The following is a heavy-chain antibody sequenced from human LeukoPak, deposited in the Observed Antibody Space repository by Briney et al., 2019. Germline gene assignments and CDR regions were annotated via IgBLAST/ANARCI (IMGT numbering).Heavy chain of an antibody. CDR2: ISAYNGNT. J-gene: IGHJ4*02. V-gene: IGHV1-18*01. Sequence: ASVKVSCKASGGTFSSYAISWVRQAPGQGLEWMGWISAYNGNTNYAQKLQGRVTMTTDTSTSTAYMELRSLRSDGTAVYYCARLGRLGYCSSTSCSHWGQGTLVTVSS. D-gene: IGHD2-2*01. CDR3: ARLGRLGYCSSTSCSH. CDR1: GGTFSSYA.